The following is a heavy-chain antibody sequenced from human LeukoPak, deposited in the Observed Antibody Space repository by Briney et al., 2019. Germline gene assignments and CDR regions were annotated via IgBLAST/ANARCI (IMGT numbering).Heavy chain of an antibody. V-gene: IGHV2-70*20. Sequence: SGPTLVNPTQTLTLTCTFSGFSLSTSGMCLNWVRQPPGKALEWLALIDWADDKSYSTSLKTRLTISKGTSKNQVVLTMTNMDPVDTATYYCARIVSGTHALDIWGQGTMVTVSS. CDR1: GFSLSTSGMC. D-gene: IGHD1-26*01. J-gene: IGHJ3*02. CDR2: IDWADDK. CDR3: ARIVSGTHALDI.